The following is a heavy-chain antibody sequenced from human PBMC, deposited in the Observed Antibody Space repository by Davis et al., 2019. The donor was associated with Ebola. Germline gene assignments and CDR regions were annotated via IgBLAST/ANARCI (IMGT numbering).Heavy chain of an antibody. J-gene: IGHJ4*02. V-gene: IGHV1-69*13. CDR3: ARFYSGYGGTRIPFDY. CDR1: GGTFSSYA. D-gene: IGHD5-12*01. Sequence: SVQVSCKASGGTFSSYAISWVRQAPGHGLEWMGGIIPIFGTANYAQKFQGRVTITADESTSTAYMELSSLRAEDTAVYYCARFYSGYGGTRIPFDYWGQGTLVTVSS. CDR2: IIPIFGTA.